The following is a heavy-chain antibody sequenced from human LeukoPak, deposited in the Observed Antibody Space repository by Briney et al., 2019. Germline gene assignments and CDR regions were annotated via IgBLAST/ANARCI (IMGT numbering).Heavy chain of an antibody. Sequence: GRSLRLSCAASGFTFSSYAMHWVRQAPGKGLEWVAVISYDGSNKYYADSVKGRFTISRDNSKNTLYLQMNSLRAEDMAVYYCAGGYSSSNWYYFDYWGQGTLVTVSS. CDR1: GFTFSSYA. V-gene: IGHV3-30-3*01. CDR3: AGGYSSSNWYYFDY. CDR2: ISYDGSNK. D-gene: IGHD6-13*01. J-gene: IGHJ4*02.